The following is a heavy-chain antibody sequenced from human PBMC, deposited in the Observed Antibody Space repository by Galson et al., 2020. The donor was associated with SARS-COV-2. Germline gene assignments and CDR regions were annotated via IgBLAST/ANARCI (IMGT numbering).Heavy chain of an antibody. J-gene: IGHJ4*02. CDR2: INPNSGGT. CDR3: ARDFQPRIQLWPSAPFDY. D-gene: IGHD5-18*01. V-gene: IGHV1-2*02. Sequence: ASVKVSCKASGYTFTGYYMHWVRQAPGQGLEWMGWINPNSGGTNYAQKFQGRVTMTRDTSISTAYMELSRLRSDDTAVYYCARDFQPRIQLWPSAPFDYWGQGTLVTVSS. CDR1: GYTFTGYY.